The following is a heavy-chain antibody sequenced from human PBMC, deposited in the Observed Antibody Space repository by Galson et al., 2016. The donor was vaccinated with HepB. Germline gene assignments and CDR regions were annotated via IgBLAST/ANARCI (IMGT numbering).Heavy chain of an antibody. V-gene: IGHV1-69*13. Sequence: SVKVSCKASGGTFNTYAISWARQAPGQGLEWMGGIISMLGTATYAQKFQGRVTITADESTSTAYMDLSSLRSEDTALYYCARGSEILTGYYAYWGQGTLITVSS. CDR3: ARGSEILTGYYAY. D-gene: IGHD3-9*01. J-gene: IGHJ4*02. CDR1: GGTFNTYA. CDR2: IISMLGTA.